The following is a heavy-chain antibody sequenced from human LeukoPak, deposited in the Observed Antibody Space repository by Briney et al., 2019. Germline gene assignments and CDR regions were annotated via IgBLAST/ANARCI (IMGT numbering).Heavy chain of an antibody. V-gene: IGHV3-48*03. CDR2: ISSSGSTI. CDR1: GFTLSSYE. J-gene: IGHJ4*02. CDR3: AREIDYDSTGYYEGLEDY. D-gene: IGHD3-22*01. Sequence: GGSLRLSCAASGFTLSSYEMNWVRQAPGKGLEWVSYISSSGSTIYYADSVKGRFTISRDNAKNSLYLQMNSLRAEDTAVYYCAREIDYDSTGYYEGLEDYWGQGTLVTVSS.